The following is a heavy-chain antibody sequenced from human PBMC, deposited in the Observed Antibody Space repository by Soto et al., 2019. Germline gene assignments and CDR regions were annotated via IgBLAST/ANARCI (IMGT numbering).Heavy chain of an antibody. CDR3: ARDPSSSSSGATN. D-gene: IGHD6-6*01. V-gene: IGHV3-30-3*01. CDR1: GFTFSSYA. Sequence: QVQLVESGGGVVQPGRSLRLSCAASGFTFSSYAMPWVRQAPGKGLEWVAVISYDGSNKYYADSVKGRFTISRDNSKNTLYLQMNSLRAEDTAVYYCARDPSSSSSGATNWGQGTLVTVSS. J-gene: IGHJ4*02. CDR2: ISYDGSNK.